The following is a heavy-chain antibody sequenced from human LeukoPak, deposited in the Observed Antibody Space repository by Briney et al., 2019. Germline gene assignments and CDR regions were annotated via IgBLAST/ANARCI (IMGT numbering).Heavy chain of an antibody. CDR1: GYTFTRYY. Sequence: ASVKVSCKASGYTFTRYYMHWVRQAPGQGLEWMGIINPSGGSTSYAQKFQGRVTMTRDMSTSTVYMELSSLRSEDTAVYYCARRDYYDSSGSLFDYWGQGTLVTVSS. CDR2: INPSGGST. CDR3: ARRDYYDSSGSLFDY. D-gene: IGHD3-22*01. V-gene: IGHV1-46*01. J-gene: IGHJ4*02.